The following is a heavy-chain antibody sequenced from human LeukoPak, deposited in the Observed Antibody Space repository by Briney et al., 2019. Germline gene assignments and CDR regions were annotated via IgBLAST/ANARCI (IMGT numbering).Heavy chain of an antibody. J-gene: IGHJ5*02. CDR2: ISWNSGSI. Sequence: SLRLSCAASGFTFDDYAMHWVRQAPGKGLEWVSGISWNSGSIGYADSVKGRFTISRDNAKNSLYLQMNSLRAKDTALYYCAKDPLMYSSSSPGWFDPWGQGTLVTVSS. CDR1: GFTFDDYA. CDR3: AKDPLMYSSSSPGWFDP. V-gene: IGHV3-9*01. D-gene: IGHD6-6*01.